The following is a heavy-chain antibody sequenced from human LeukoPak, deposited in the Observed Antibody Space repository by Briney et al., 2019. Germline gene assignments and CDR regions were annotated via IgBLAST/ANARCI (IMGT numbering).Heavy chain of an antibody. CDR2: TYYRSKWYN. J-gene: IGHJ3*02. D-gene: IGHD2-15*01. V-gene: IGHV6-1*01. CDR1: EGRVSSNSAV. CDR3: ARLGLGGAFDI. Sequence: PSQTLSLPCAISEGRVSSNSAVWNWIRPSPSRGLEWLGRTYYRSKWYNDYAVSVKSRITIKPDTSKNQFSLQLNSATPEDTAVYYCARLGLGGAFDIWGQGTMVTVSS.